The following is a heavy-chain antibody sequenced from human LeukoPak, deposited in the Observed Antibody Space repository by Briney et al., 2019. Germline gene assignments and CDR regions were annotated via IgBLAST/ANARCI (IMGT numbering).Heavy chain of an antibody. D-gene: IGHD3-22*01. Sequence: ASVKVSCKASGYTFTSYGISWVRQAPGQGLEWMGWISAYNGNTNYAQKLQGRVTMTTDTSTSTAYMELRSLRSDDTAVYYCARVSYYYYDSSGYYDYWDQGTLVTVSS. J-gene: IGHJ4*02. CDR3: ARVSYYYYDSSGYYDY. CDR2: ISAYNGNT. V-gene: IGHV1-18*01. CDR1: GYTFTSYG.